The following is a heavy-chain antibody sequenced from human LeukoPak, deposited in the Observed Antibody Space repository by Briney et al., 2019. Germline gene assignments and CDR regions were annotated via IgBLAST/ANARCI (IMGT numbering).Heavy chain of an antibody. Sequence: PGGSLRLSCVASGSSFSDYYMSWIRQAPGKGLEWVSYISSSSYSTDYADSVKGRFTISRDNAKNSLFLQMNSLRAEDTAVYYCARDPKHWYYFDFWGQGTLVTVSS. D-gene: IGHD2-8*02. CDR2: ISSSSYST. V-gene: IGHV3-11*06. CDR3: ARDPKHWYYFDF. J-gene: IGHJ4*02. CDR1: GSSFSDYY.